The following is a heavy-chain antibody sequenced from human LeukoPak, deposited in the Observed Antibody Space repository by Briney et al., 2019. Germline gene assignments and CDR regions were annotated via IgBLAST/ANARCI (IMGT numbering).Heavy chain of an antibody. CDR2: ISGSGGST. D-gene: IGHD6-19*01. J-gene: IGHJ4*02. V-gene: IGHV3-23*01. Sequence: GGSLRLSCAASGFTFSSYAMSWVRQAPGKGLEWVSAISGSGGSTYYADSVKGRFTISRDNSKSTLYLQMNSLRAEDTAVYYCARDTLYSSGWYSYWGQGTLATVSS. CDR1: GFTFSSYA. CDR3: ARDTLYSSGWYSY.